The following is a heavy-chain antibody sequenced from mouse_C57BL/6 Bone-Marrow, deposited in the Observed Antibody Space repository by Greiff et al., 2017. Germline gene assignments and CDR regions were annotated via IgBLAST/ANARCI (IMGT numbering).Heavy chain of an antibody. D-gene: IGHD2-2*01. Sequence: VQLQQPGAELVKPGASVKLSCKASGYTFTSYWMQWVKQRPGQGLEWIGEIDPSDSYTNYNQKCTGKATLTVDTSSSTAYMQLSSLTSEDSAVYYCARRLRRYAMDYWGQGTSVTVSS. CDR2: IDPSDSYT. CDR3: ARRLRRYAMDY. CDR1: GYTFTSYW. J-gene: IGHJ4*01. V-gene: IGHV1-50*01.